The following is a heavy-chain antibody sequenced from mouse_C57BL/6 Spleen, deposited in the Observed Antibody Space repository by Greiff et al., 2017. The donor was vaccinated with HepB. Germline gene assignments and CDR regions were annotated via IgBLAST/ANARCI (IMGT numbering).Heavy chain of an antibody. CDR2: IYPSDSET. CDR3: ARSGYDYYAMDY. V-gene: IGHV1-61*01. D-gene: IGHD2-2*01. J-gene: IGHJ4*01. Sequence: QVQLQQPGAELVRPGSSVKLSCKASGYTFTSYWMDWVKQRPGQGLEWIGNIYPSDSETHYNQKFKDKATLPVDKSSSTAYMQLSSLTSEDSAVYYCARSGYDYYAMDYWGQGTSVTVSS. CDR1: GYTFTSYW.